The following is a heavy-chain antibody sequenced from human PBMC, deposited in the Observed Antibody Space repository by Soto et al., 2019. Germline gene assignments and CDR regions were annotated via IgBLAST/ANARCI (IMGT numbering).Heavy chain of an antibody. CDR2: MNPNSGNT. J-gene: IGHJ4*02. V-gene: IGHV1-8*01. CDR1: GYTFSTYD. Sequence: ASVKVSCKASGYTFSTYDINWVRQATGQGLEWMGWMNPNSGNTGYAQKFQGRVTMTRNTSITTAYMELSSLRSDDTAVYYCARSWQGRAADYWGQGTLVTVSS. CDR3: ARSWQGRAADY.